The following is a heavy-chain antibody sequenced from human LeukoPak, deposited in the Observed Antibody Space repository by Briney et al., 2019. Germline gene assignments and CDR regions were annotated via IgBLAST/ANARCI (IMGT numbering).Heavy chain of an antibody. CDR2: ISYDGSNE. Sequence: GGSLRLSCAASGFTFSQYAMSWVRQAPGKGLEWVALISYDGSNEDYADSVKGRFTISRDNSKNTLHLLLNSLRPEDTAVYYCVGGRNSGFLPPFDLWGQGTMVTVSS. CDR1: GFTFSQYA. J-gene: IGHJ3*01. V-gene: IGHV3-30*03. D-gene: IGHD3-22*01. CDR3: VGGRNSGFLPPFDL.